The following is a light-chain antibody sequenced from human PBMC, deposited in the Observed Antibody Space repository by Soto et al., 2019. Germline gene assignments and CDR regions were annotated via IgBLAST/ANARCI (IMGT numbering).Light chain of an antibody. Sequence: EIMLTQSPGTLSLSPGERATLSCRASQSVSSNYVSWHQQKTARDARLLLYGASSRATGITDGFSGSGSGTDFTLTISRMEPEDFAVYYCQQYGTSSRTFGQGSKVDIK. J-gene: IGKJ1*01. CDR2: GAS. V-gene: IGKV3-20*01. CDR3: QQYGTSSRT. CDR1: QSVSSNY.